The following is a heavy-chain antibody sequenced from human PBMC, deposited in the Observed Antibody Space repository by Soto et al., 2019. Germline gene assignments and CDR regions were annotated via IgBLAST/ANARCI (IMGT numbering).Heavy chain of an antibody. Sequence: EVQLVESGGDLVQPGRSLRLSCAASGFNFNDYGMHWVRQAPGKGLEWVSSISWNSVSIGYADSVKGRFTISRDNAKNSLSLQMNSLRAEDTALYYCAKDMENGYNPYYYYGMDVWGQGTTVTVSS. CDR2: ISWNSVSI. CDR3: AKDMENGYNPYYYYGMDV. J-gene: IGHJ6*02. V-gene: IGHV3-9*01. D-gene: IGHD3-10*01. CDR1: GFNFNDYG.